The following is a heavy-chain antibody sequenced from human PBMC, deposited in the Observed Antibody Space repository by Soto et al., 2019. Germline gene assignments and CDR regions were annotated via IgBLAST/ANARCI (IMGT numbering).Heavy chain of an antibody. Sequence: QVQLVQSGAEVKKPGASVKVSCKASGYTFTSYDINWVRQATGQGLEWMGWMNPNSGNTGYAQKFKGRVTMTRNTSISTAYMQLSSLRSEDPAVYYCARGRDGYDILTGYPYYYGMDVWGQGTPVTVSS. CDR1: GYTFTSYD. D-gene: IGHD3-9*01. CDR2: MNPNSGNT. V-gene: IGHV1-8*01. CDR3: ARGRDGYDILTGYPYYYGMDV. J-gene: IGHJ6*02.